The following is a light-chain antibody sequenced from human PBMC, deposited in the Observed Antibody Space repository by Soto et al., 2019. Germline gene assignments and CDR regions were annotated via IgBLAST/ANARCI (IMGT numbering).Light chain of an antibody. J-gene: IGLJ2*01. CDR2: EVS. Sequence: QSALTQSASVSGSPGQSITISCTGTSSDIGGYNYVSWYQQHPDKAPNLMIFEVSNRPSGVSNRCSGAKSGNTAARTIAGLLPEDEADDYCSSYTTSSTVAFGGGTKLTVL. V-gene: IGLV2-14*01. CDR1: SSDIGGYNY. CDR3: SSYTTSSTVA.